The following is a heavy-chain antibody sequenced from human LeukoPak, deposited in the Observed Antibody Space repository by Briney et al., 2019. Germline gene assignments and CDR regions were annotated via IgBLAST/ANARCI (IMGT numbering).Heavy chain of an antibody. CDR1: GFTFSSYG. V-gene: IGHV3-30*02. Sequence: EGSLRLSCAASGFTFSSYGMHWVRQAPGKGLEWMAFIRYDGSNKYYADSVKGRFTISRDNSKNTLYLQMNSLRAEDTAVYYCAKDLAIWVATIEDYWGQGTLVTVSS. CDR2: IRYDGSNK. J-gene: IGHJ4*02. D-gene: IGHD5-12*01. CDR3: AKDLAIWVATIEDY.